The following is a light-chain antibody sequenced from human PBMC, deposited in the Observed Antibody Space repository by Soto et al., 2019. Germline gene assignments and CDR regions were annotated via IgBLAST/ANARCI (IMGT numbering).Light chain of an antibody. CDR3: QSYDSSLSGPWV. CDR1: SSNIGAGYD. V-gene: IGLV1-40*01. J-gene: IGLJ3*02. CDR2: GNS. Sequence: QCVLTQPPSVSGAPGQRVTISCTGISSNIGAGYDVHWYQQLPGTAPKLLIYGNSNRPSGVPDRFSGSKSGTSASLAITGLQAEDEADYYCQSYDSSLSGPWVFCGGTKLTVL.